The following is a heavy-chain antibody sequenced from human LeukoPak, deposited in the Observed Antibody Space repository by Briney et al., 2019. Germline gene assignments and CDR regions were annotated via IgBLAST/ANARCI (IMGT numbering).Heavy chain of an antibody. V-gene: IGHV4-34*01. CDR3: ARAPWFDP. J-gene: IGHJ5*02. Sequence: PSETLSLTCAVYGVSFSGYYWSWIRQPPGKGLEWIGEINHSGSTNYNPSLRSRVTISVDTSKNQFSLKLSSVTAADTAVYYCARAPWFDPWGQGTLVTVSS. CDR1: GVSFSGYY. CDR2: INHSGST.